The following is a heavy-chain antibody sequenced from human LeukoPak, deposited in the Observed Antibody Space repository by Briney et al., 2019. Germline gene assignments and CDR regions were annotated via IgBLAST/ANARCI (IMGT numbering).Heavy chain of an antibody. V-gene: IGHV3-30*02. D-gene: IGHD3-3*01. CDR3: AKDTTIFGVVITYDYYYYMDV. J-gene: IGHJ6*03. CDR1: GFTFSSYG. Sequence: GGSLRLSCAASGFTFSSYGMHWVRQAPGKGLEWVAFIRYDGSNKYYADSVKGRFTISRDNSKNTLYLQMNSLRAEDTAVYYCAKDTTIFGVVITYDYYYYMDVWGKGTTVTVSS. CDR2: IRYDGSNK.